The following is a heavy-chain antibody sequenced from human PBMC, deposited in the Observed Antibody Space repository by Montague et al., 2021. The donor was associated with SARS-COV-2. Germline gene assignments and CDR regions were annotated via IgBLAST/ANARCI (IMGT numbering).Heavy chain of an antibody. CDR2: IYYSGST. CDR1: GGSMTSALYY. D-gene: IGHD3-3*01. CDR3: ARGGTIFGVVTFPFDY. V-gene: IGHV4-31*03. Sequence: TLSLTCSVPGGSMTSALYYWSWIRQRPGKGLEWIGYIYYSGSTYYNPSLKSRVTISVDTSKNQSSLKLSSVTAAATAVYYCARGGTIFGVVTFPFDYWGQGTLVTVSS. J-gene: IGHJ4*02.